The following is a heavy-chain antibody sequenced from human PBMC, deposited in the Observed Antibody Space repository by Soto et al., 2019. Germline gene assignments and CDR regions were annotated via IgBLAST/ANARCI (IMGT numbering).Heavy chain of an antibody. CDR1: GYTFTGYY. D-gene: IGHD6-13*01. CDR2: INPNSGGT. CDR3: ARAVGWSSSWFIGMDV. Sequence: GASGKVSCKASGYTFTGYYMHWVRQAPGQGLEWMGWINPNSGGTNYAQKFQGRVTMTRDTSISTAYMELSRLRSDDTAVYYCARAVGWSSSWFIGMDVWGRGTT. V-gene: IGHV1-2*02. J-gene: IGHJ6*02.